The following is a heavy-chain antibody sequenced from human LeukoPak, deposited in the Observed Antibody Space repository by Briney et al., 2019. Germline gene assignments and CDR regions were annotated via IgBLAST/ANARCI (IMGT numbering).Heavy chain of an antibody. CDR1: GYTFTGYY. Sequence: GASVKVSCKASGYTFTGYYMHWVRQAPGQGLEWMGWINPNSGGTNYAQKFQGRVTMTRDTSISTAYMELSRLRSDDTAVYYCAKERGLRFLEWFYWGQGTLVTVSS. CDR3: AKERGLRFLEWFY. D-gene: IGHD3-3*01. J-gene: IGHJ4*02. V-gene: IGHV1-2*02. CDR2: INPNSGGT.